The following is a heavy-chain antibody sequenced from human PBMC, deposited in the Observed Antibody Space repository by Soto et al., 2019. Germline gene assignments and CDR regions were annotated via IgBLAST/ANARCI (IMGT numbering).Heavy chain of an antibody. V-gene: IGHV4-31*03. CDR2: IYYSGST. CDR3: ARDSFDWSPYYYYYMDV. CDR1: GGSISSGGYY. Sequence: TLSLTCTVSGGSISSGGYYWSWIRQHPGKGLEWIGYIYYSGSTYYNPSLKSRVTISVDTSKNQFSLKLSSVTAADTAVYYCARDSFDWSPYYYYYMDVWGKGTTVTVSS. J-gene: IGHJ6*03. D-gene: IGHD3-9*01.